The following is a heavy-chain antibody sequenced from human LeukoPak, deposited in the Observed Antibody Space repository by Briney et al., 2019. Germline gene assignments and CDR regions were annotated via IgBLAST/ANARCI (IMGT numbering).Heavy chain of an antibody. D-gene: IGHD4-23*01. CDR2: IGDSGSGG. V-gene: IGHV3-23*01. CDR1: GFNFNYFA. CDR3: SRIKYGGNSGYHFAY. Sequence: GGSLRLSCSASGFNFNYFAVSWIRQAPGKRLEWVSTIGDSGSGGSYADSVRGRFTISRDNSKNMVYLQMHSLRVDDSAVYYCSRIKYGGNSGYHFAYWGQGTLVTVSS. J-gene: IGHJ4*02.